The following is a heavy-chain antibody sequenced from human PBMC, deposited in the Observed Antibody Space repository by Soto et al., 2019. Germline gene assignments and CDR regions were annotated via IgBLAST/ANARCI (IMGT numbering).Heavy chain of an antibody. Sequence: ASVKVSCKASGYTFTSYAMHWVRQAPGQRLEWMGWINAGNGNTKYSQKFQGRVTITRDTSASTAYMELSSLRSEDTAVYYCARGVLWFGESTERYTWFDPWGQGTLVTVSS. CDR3: ARGVLWFGESTERYTWFDP. V-gene: IGHV1-3*01. D-gene: IGHD3-10*01. CDR1: GYTFTSYA. CDR2: INAGNGNT. J-gene: IGHJ5*02.